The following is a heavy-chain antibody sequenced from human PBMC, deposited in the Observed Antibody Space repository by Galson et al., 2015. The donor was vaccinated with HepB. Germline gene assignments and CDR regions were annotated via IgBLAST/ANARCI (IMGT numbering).Heavy chain of an antibody. V-gene: IGHV1-3*01. J-gene: IGHJ4*02. CDR3: ARDPISGRGNKWHDY. Sequence: SVKVSCKASGYTFTSYAMHWVRQAPGQRLEWMGWINAGNGNTKYSQKFQGRVTITRDTSASTAYMELSSLRSEDTAVYYCARDPISGRGNKWHDYWGQGTLVTVSS. CDR1: GYTFTSYA. CDR2: INAGNGNT. D-gene: IGHD3-10*01.